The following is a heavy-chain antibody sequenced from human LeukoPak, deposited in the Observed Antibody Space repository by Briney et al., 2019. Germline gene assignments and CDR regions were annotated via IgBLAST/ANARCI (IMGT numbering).Heavy chain of an antibody. J-gene: IGHJ4*02. Sequence: GGSLRLSCVASGFTFDTFAMSWVRQAPGKGLEWVSGIGNTETYYADSVKGRFTISRDNSKSTIYLHMNNLRAEDTALYYCARDGQAFNSNWDYFEYWGQGTPVNVSS. CDR1: GFTFDTFA. CDR3: ARDGQAFNSNWDYFEY. D-gene: IGHD7-27*01. V-gene: IGHV3-23*01. CDR2: IGNTET.